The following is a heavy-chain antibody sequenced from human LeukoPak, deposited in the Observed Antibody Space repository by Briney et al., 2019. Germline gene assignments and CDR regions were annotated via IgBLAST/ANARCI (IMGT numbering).Heavy chain of an antibody. CDR1: GYTFTSYG. J-gene: IGHJ6*03. D-gene: IGHD2-2*01. CDR2: ISAYNGNT. Sequence: ASVKVSCKASGYTFTSYGISWVRQAPGQGREWMGWISAYNGNTNYAQKLQGRVTMTTDTSTSTAYMELRSLGSDDTAVYYCARGVTYCSSTSCSYYYYYMDVWGKGTTVTVSS. V-gene: IGHV1-18*01. CDR3: ARGVTYCSSTSCSYYYYYMDV.